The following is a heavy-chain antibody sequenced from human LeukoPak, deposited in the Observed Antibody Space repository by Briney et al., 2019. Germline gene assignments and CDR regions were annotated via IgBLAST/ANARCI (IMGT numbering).Heavy chain of an antibody. Sequence: ASVKVSCKASGYTFTSYDINWVRQATGQGLEWMGWMNPNSGNTGYAQKFQGRVTMTRNTSISTAYMELSSLRSEDTAVYYCARVDLYYYDSSGYYGPDYWGQGTLVTVSS. CDR2: MNPNSGNT. J-gene: IGHJ4*02. CDR3: ARVDLYYYDSSGYYGPDY. D-gene: IGHD3-22*01. V-gene: IGHV1-8*01. CDR1: GYTFTSYD.